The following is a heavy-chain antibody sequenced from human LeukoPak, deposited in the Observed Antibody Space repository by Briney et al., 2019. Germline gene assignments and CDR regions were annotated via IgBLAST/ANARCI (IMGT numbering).Heavy chain of an antibody. CDR1: GYTFTSYV. CDR2: ISAYIGIT. J-gene: IGHJ5*02. V-gene: IGHV1-18*01. CDR3: ARGGGHYYDILTGYYLSRRNWFDP. D-gene: IGHD3-9*01. Sequence: ASVKVSCKASGYTFTSYVISWVRQAPGQGLEWRGWISAYIGITNYAQKLQGRVTMTTDTSTSTAYMELRSLRSDDTAVYYCARGGGHYYDILTGYYLSRRNWFDPWGQGTLVTVSS.